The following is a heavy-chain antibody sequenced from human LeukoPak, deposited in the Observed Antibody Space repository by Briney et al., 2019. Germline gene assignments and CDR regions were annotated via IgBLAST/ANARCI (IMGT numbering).Heavy chain of an antibody. V-gene: IGHV3-23*01. CDR3: AKSSGWWYYYYGTDV. D-gene: IGHD6-19*01. J-gene: IGHJ6*02. CDR1: GFTVSSNY. Sequence: GGSLRLSCAASGFTVSSNYMSWVRQAPGKGLEWVSAISGSGGSTYYADSVKGRFTISRDNSKNTLYLQMNSLRAEDTAVYYCAKSSGWWYYYYGTDVWGQGTTVTVSS. CDR2: ISGSGGST.